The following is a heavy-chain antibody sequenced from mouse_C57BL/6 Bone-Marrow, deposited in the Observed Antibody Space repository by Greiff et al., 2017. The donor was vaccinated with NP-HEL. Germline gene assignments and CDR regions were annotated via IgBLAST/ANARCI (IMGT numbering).Heavy chain of an antibody. CDR2: IDPSDSYT. Sequence: QVQLQQPGAELVRPGTSVKLSCKASGYTFTSYWMHWVKQRPGQGLEWIGVIDPSDSYTNYNQKFKGKATLTVDTSSSTAYMQLSSLTSEDSAVYYCARLPYYGSSYYFDYWGQGTTLTVSS. CDR1: GYTFTSYW. CDR3: ARLPYYGSSYYFDY. V-gene: IGHV1-59*01. J-gene: IGHJ2*01. D-gene: IGHD1-1*01.